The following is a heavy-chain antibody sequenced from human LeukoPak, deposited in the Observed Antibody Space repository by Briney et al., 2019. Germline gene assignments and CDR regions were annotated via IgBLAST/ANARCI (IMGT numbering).Heavy chain of an antibody. V-gene: IGHV4-31*03. J-gene: IGHJ4*02. CDR1: GGSISSGGYY. CDR2: IYYSGST. CDR3: ARGATGVFDY. D-gene: IGHD1-14*01. Sequence: SQTLSLTCTVSGGSISSGGYYWSWIRQHPGKGLEWIGYIYYSGSTYYNPSLKSRVTITVDTSKNQFSLKLSSVTAADTAVYYCARGATGVFDYWGQGTLVTVSS.